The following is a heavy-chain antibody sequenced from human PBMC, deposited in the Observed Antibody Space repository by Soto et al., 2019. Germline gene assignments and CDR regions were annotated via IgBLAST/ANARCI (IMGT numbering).Heavy chain of an antibody. CDR3: ARGNIGYCSGGSCSGDY. CDR1: GYTFTGYY. D-gene: IGHD2-15*01. V-gene: IGHV1-2*04. CDR2: INPNSGGT. J-gene: IGHJ4*02. Sequence: ASVKVSCKASGYTFTGYYMHWVRQAPGQGLEWMGWINPNSGGTNYAQKFQGWVTMIRDTSISTAYMELSRLRSDDTAVYYCARGNIGYCSGGSCSGDYWGQGTLVTVCS.